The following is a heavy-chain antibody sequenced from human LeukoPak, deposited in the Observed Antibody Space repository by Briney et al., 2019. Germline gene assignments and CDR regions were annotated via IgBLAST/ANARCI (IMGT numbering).Heavy chain of an antibody. Sequence: PGGSLRLSCAVSGFTFSSYAMSWVRQAPGKGLEWVSAISGSGGSTYYADSVKGRFTISRDNSKNTLYLQMNSLRAEDTAVYYCAKSPVVVPAWDALDIWGQGTMVTVSS. D-gene: IGHD2-2*01. J-gene: IGHJ3*02. CDR2: ISGSGGST. CDR3: AKSPVVVPAWDALDI. CDR1: GFTFSSYA. V-gene: IGHV3-23*01.